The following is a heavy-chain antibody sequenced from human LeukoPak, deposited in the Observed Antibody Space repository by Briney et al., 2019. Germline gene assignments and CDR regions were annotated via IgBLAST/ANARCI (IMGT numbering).Heavy chain of an antibody. V-gene: IGHV4-34*01. J-gene: IGHJ4*02. Sequence: SETLSLTCAVYGGSFSGYYWSWIRQPPGKGLEWIGEINHSGSANYNPSLKSRVTISVDTSKNQFSLKLSSVTAADTAVYYCARVEGSVAGLYYFDYWGQGTLVTVSS. D-gene: IGHD6-19*01. CDR2: INHSGSA. CDR3: ARVEGSVAGLYYFDY. CDR1: GGSFSGYY.